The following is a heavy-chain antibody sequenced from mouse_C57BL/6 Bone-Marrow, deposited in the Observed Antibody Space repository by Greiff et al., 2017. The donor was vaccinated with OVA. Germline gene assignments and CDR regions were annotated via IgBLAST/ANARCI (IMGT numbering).Heavy chain of an antibody. V-gene: IGHV10-1*01. CDR1: GFSFNTYA. Sequence: EVQLVESGGGLVQPKGSLKLSCAASGFSFNTYAMNWVRQAPGKGLEWVARIRSKSNNYATYYADSVKDRFTISRDDSESMLYLQMNNLKTEDTAMYYCVSHPGYYAMDYWGQGTSVTVSS. CDR3: VSHPGYYAMDY. J-gene: IGHJ4*01. CDR2: IRSKSNNYAT.